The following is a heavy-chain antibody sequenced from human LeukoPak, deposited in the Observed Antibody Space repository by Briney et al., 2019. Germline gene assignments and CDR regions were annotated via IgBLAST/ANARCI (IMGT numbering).Heavy chain of an antibody. CDR2: IHLGDSDT. V-gene: IGHV5-51*01. CDR3: ARLGQYTSSWYKYDYFDY. D-gene: IGHD6-13*01. CDR1: GYTITNSW. Sequence: GESLEISCKGSGYTITNSWIGWVRQMPGKGLEWMGSIHLGDSDTKYSPSYQSQVTMSVDTSITTAYLQWSSLKASDSAMYFCARLGQYTSSWYKYDYFDYWGQGTQVTVSS. J-gene: IGHJ4*02.